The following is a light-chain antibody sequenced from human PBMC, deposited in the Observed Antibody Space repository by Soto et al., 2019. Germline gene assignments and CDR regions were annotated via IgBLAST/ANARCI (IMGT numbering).Light chain of an antibody. J-gene: IGKJ5*01. CDR2: DAS. V-gene: IGKV3-11*01. CDR3: QQRRSWPPTIT. CDR1: QSVSTY. Sequence: EIVLTQSPATLSLSPGERATLSCRDSQSVSTYLAWYQQRPGQAPRLLIYDASYRATDIPPRFSGSGSGTAFTLTISSRAPEDFAVYYCQQRRSWPPTITCGQGTRLDIK.